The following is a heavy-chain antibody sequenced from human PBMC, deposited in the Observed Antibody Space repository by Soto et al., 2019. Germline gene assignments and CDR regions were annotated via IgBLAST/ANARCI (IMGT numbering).Heavy chain of an antibody. V-gene: IGHV3-30-3*01. CDR2: ISYDGSNK. CDR1: GFTFSSYA. J-gene: IGHJ4*02. D-gene: IGHD1-26*01. CDR3: ARPLIVGATSFVG. Sequence: GGSLRLSCAASGFTFSSYAMHWVRQAPGKGLEWVAVISYDGSNKYYADSVKGRFTISRDNSKNTLYLQMNSLRAEDMAVYYCARPLIVGATSFVGWGQGTLVTVSS.